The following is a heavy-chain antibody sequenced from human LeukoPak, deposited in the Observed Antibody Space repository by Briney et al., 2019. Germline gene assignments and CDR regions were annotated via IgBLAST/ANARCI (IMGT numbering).Heavy chain of an antibody. Sequence: PGGSLRLSCAASGFTFSTYTMNWVRQAPGKGLEWVSYIISSSTYMYYADSVKGRFTISRDNAKNSLFLQMNTLRVEDTAVYYCAGSSPYGYFDYWGQGTLVTVSS. D-gene: IGHD3-10*01. CDR3: AGSSPYGYFDY. V-gene: IGHV3-21*01. CDR1: GFTFSTYT. CDR2: IISSSTYM. J-gene: IGHJ4*02.